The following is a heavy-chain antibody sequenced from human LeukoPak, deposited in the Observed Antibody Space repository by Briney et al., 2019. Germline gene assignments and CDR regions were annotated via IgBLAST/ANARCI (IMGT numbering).Heavy chain of an antibody. D-gene: IGHD2-21*02. CDR2: ISGSGGST. Sequence: GGSLRLSCAASGFTFSSYAVSWVRQATGKGLEWVSAISGSGGSTYYADSVKGRFTISRDNSKNTLYLQMNRLRAEDTAVYYCGTRGGVGLVAVTEYYYMDVWGKGTTVTVSS. CDR1: GFTFSSYA. V-gene: IGHV3-23*01. CDR3: GTRGGVGLVAVTEYYYMDV. J-gene: IGHJ6*03.